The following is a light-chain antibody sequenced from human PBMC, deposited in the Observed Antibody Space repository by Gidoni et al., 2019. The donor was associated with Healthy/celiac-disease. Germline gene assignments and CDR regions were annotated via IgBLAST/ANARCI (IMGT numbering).Light chain of an antibody. CDR3: QQYNNWPQT. CDR2: GAP. Sequence: EIVMTQSPATLSVSPGERATLSGRASQSVSSNLAWYQQKHGQAPRLLNYGAPTRATSIPARFSGSGSGTVFTLTISSLQSEDFAVYYCQQYNNWPQTFGQGTKVEIK. CDR1: QSVSSN. V-gene: IGKV3-15*01. J-gene: IGKJ1*01.